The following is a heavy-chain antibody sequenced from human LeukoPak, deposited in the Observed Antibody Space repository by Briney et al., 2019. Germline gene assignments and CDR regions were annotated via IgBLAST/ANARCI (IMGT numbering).Heavy chain of an antibody. CDR3: AKSSGSYSTGYYFDY. CDR1: GFTFSSYA. CDR2: IRYDGSNK. Sequence: GGSLRLSCAASGFTFSSYAMSWVRQAPGKGLEWVAFIRYDGSNKYYADSVKGRFTISRDNSKNTLYLQMNSLRAEDTAVYYCAKSSGSYSTGYYFDYWGQGTLVTVSS. D-gene: IGHD1-26*01. J-gene: IGHJ4*02. V-gene: IGHV3-30*02.